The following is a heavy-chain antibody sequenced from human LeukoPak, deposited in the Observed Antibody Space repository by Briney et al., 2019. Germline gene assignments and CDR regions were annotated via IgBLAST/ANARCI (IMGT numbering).Heavy chain of an antibody. Sequence: GGSLRLSCAASGFTFSSYEMNWVRQAPGKGLEWVSCISSSGSTIYYADSVKGRFTISRDNAKNSLYLQMNSLRAEDTAVYYCARGRTVTLDYWGQGTLVTVSS. J-gene: IGHJ4*02. CDR2: ISSSGSTI. D-gene: IGHD4-23*01. CDR3: ARGRTVTLDY. V-gene: IGHV3-48*03. CDR1: GFTFSSYE.